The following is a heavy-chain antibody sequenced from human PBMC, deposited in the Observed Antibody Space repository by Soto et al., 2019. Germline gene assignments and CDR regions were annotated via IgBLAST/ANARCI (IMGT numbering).Heavy chain of an antibody. CDR1: GFTFSSYA. CDR2: ISYDGSNK. V-gene: IGHV3-30-3*01. J-gene: IGHJ4*02. D-gene: IGHD5-12*01. CDR3: ARAPDIVATIFHY. Sequence: GGSLRLSCAASGFTFSSYAMHWVRQAPGKGLEWVAVISYDGSNKYYADSVKGRFTISRDNSKNTLYLQMNSLRAEDTAVYYCARAPDIVATIFHYWGQGTLVTVSS.